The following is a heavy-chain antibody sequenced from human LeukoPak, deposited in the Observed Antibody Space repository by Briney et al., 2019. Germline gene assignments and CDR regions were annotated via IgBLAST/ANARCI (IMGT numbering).Heavy chain of an antibody. J-gene: IGHJ4*02. V-gene: IGHV1-2*02. CDR1: GYTFTGYY. CDR3: ARARPGAYGSGSYPDY. D-gene: IGHD3-10*01. CDR2: INPNSGGT. Sequence: GGSVKVSCKASGYTFTGYYMHWVRQAPGQGLEWMGWINPNSGGTKYAQKFQGRVTMTRDTSISTAYMELSRLRSGDTAVYYCARARPGAYGSGSYPDYWGQGTLVTVSS.